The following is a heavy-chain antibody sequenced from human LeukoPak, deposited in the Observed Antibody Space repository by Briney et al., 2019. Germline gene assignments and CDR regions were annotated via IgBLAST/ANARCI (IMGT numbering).Heavy chain of an antibody. J-gene: IGHJ4*02. V-gene: IGHV4-38-2*02. CDR1: GYSISSGYY. D-gene: IGHD5-18*01. CDR3: ARTYSYGLEFDY. CDR2: IYHSGST. Sequence: PSETLSLTCTVSGYSISSGYYWGWIRQPPGKGLEWIGSIYHSGSTYYNPSLKSRVTISVDTSKNQFSLKLSSVTAADTAVYYCARTYSYGLEFDYWGQGTLVTVSS.